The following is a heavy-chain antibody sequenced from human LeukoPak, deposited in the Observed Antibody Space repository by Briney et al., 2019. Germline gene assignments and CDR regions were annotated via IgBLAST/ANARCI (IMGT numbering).Heavy chain of an antibody. CDR2: ISSSSNDI. V-gene: IGHV3-21*05. CDR3: AKGVSRVPANWFDP. J-gene: IGHJ5*02. D-gene: IGHD5/OR15-5a*01. CDR1: GLTFSRFS. Sequence: GGSLRLSCAASGLTFSRFSMTWVRQAPGKGLESVSYISSSSNDISYADSVKGRFTISRDNAKNSLYLQMNSLRAEDTAVYNCAKGVSRVPANWFDPWGQGTLVTVSS.